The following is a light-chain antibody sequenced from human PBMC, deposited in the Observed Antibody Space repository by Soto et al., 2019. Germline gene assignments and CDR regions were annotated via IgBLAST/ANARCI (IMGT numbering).Light chain of an antibody. J-gene: IGKJ5*01. CDR2: DAS. CDR1: QSFSSY. Sequence: MVVTQSPATLSFSPWGRATLSCRASQSFSSYLAWYQQKPGQAPRLLIYDASNRATGIPARFSGSGSGTVFTLPISSLEPEDFAVYYCQKRSNWPPSFGQGTRLEIK. V-gene: IGKV3-11*01. CDR3: QKRSNWPPS.